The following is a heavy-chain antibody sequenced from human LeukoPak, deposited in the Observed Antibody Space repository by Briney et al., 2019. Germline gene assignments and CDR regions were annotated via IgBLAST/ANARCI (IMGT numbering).Heavy chain of an antibody. D-gene: IGHD5-18*01. J-gene: IGHJ4*02. V-gene: IGHV1-69*13. Sequence: SVKVSCKASGGTFSSYAISWVRQAPGQGLEWMGGIIPIFGTANYAQKFQGRVTITADESTSTAYMELSSLRSEDTAVYYCARGSVDTAMSLQYYFDYWGQGTLVTVSS. CDR1: GGTFSSYA. CDR3: ARGSVDTAMSLQYYFDY. CDR2: IIPIFGTA.